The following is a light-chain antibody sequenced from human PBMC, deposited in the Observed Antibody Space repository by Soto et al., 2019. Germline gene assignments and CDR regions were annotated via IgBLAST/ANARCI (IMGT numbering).Light chain of an antibody. J-gene: IGKJ2*01. V-gene: IGKV2-28*01. CDR1: QSLLHGNGYNY. CDR3: MQPRRTPHT. CDR2: LGS. Sequence: IALTQSPLSLPVTPGESASISCRSSQSLLHGNGYNYLDWYLQRPGQSPQLLIYLGSNRASGVPDRVSGSGSGTEYTLKISRVEAEDVGIYYCMQPRRTPHTFGQGTKLEIK.